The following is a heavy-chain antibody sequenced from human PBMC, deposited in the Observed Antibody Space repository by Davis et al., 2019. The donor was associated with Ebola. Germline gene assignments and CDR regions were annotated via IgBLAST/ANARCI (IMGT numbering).Heavy chain of an antibody. CDR2: INHSGST. CDR3: ARAWSDTPVYYYGMDV. Sequence: SETLSLTCAVYGGSFSGYYWSWIRQPPGKGLEWIGEINHSGSTNYNPSLKSRVTISVDTSKNQFSLKLSSVTAADTAVYYCARAWSDTPVYYYGMDVWGQGTTVTVSS. J-gene: IGHJ6*02. V-gene: IGHV4-34*01. D-gene: IGHD3-3*01. CDR1: GGSFSGYY.